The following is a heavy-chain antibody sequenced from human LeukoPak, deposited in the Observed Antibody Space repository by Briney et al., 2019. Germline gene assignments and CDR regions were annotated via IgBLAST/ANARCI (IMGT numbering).Heavy chain of an antibody. Sequence: GGSLRLSCAASGFTFSSYGMHWVRQAPGKGLEWVAFIRYDGSNKYYADSVKGRFTISRDNAKNSLYLQMNSLRAEDTAVYYCARGDSGYDPDYYYYMDVWGKGTTVTVSS. CDR1: GFTFSSYG. D-gene: IGHD5-12*01. CDR3: ARGDSGYDPDYYYYMDV. CDR2: IRYDGSNK. V-gene: IGHV3-30*02. J-gene: IGHJ6*03.